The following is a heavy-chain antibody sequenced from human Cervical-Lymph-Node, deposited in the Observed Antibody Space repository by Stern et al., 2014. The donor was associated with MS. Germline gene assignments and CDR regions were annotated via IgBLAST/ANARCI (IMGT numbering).Heavy chain of an antibody. CDR3: ARGFVSTANWFDH. CDR2: FKPISHSP. D-gene: IGHD3-10*01. J-gene: IGHJ5*02. Sequence: VQLVQSGAEVKKPGASVTVSCKASGYTFTSHYIHWVRQAPGQGLEWMGIFKPISHSPSTAPLFQGRLTMTWDTSTSTVNMHLSSLTSEDTAVYYCARGFVSTANWFDHWGQGTLVTVSS. V-gene: IGHV1-46*01. CDR1: GYTFTSHY.